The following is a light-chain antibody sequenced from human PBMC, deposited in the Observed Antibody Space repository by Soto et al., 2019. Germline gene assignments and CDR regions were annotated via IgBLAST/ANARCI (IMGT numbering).Light chain of an antibody. Sequence: EIVLTQSPATLSLSPGERATLSCRASQSVSSYLAWYQQKPGQAPRLLLYDASNRATGIPARFSGSGSGTDFTLTISSLEPEDFAVYYCQQYNDWPRTFGQGTKVDI. J-gene: IGKJ1*01. V-gene: IGKV3-11*01. CDR2: DAS. CDR3: QQYNDWPRT. CDR1: QSVSSY.